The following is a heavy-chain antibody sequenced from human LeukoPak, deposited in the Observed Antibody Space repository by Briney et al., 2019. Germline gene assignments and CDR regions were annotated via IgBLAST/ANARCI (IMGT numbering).Heavy chain of an antibody. Sequence: GGSLRLSCAASGFTFSSYWMNWVRQAPGKGLVWVLRIASDGSSTTYADSVKGRFSISRDNAKNTLYLQMSSLRAEDTAVYYCARDRGPRTGFMVREAYDYWGQGTLVTVSS. V-gene: IGHV3-74*01. CDR1: GFTFSSYW. CDR3: ARDRGPRTGFMVREAYDY. CDR2: IASDGSST. D-gene: IGHD3-10*01. J-gene: IGHJ4*02.